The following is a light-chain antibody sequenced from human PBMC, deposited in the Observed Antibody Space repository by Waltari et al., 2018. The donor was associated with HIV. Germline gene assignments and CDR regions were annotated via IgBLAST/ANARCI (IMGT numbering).Light chain of an antibody. J-gene: IGKJ1*01. CDR3: QHYYDSPGA. CDR1: RDVSNF. V-gene: IGKV1-8*01. Sequence: AIWMTQSPSSISASIGDRVTLTCRASRDVSNFLAWYRQRPGKAPELLIYGASTLQTGIPSRFSGSGSGTEFTLTISCLQSEDFATYYCQHYYDSPGAFGQGTEVDIK. CDR2: GAS.